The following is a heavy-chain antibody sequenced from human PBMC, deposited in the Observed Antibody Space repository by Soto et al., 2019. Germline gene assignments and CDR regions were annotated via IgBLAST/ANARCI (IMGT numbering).Heavy chain of an antibody. J-gene: IGHJ5*02. CDR1: GFTFSTYA. CDR2: IWYDGSNK. CDR3: ATTLQYSSTLDL. Sequence: GGSLRLSCAASGFTFSTYAMHWVRQAPGKGLEWVAVIWYDGSNKYYVDSVKGRFTISRDNSKNTLFLQMNSLRAEDTAVYYCATTLQYSSTLDLWGQGTLVTVSS. D-gene: IGHD6-19*01. V-gene: IGHV3-33*01.